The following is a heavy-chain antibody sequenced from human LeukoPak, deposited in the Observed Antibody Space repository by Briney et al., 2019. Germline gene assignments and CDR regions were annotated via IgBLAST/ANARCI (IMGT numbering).Heavy chain of an antibody. CDR2: TYYRSKWYN. CDR3: TGAVAGTLALFY. D-gene: IGHD6-19*01. Sequence: SQTLSLTCAISGDRASSNSAAWNWIRQSPSRGLEWLGRTYYRSKWYNDYAVSVKSRITVNPDTSKNQFSLQLNSVTPEDTAVYYCTGAVAGTLALFYWGQGTLVTVSS. J-gene: IGHJ4*02. V-gene: IGHV6-1*01. CDR1: GDRASSNSAA.